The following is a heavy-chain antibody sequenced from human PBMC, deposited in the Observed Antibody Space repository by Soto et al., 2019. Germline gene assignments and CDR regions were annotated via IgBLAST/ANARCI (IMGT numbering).Heavy chain of an antibody. V-gene: IGHV1-18*01. J-gene: IGHJ6*02. Sequence: QVQLVQSGAEVKKPGASVKVSCKASGYTFTSYGISWVRQAPGQGLEWMGWISAYNGNTNYAQKLQGRVTMTTDTSTSTAYMGLRSLRSDDTAVYYCARDDVAAAGHYYYYGMDVWGQGTTVTVSS. CDR3: ARDDVAAAGHYYYYGMDV. CDR1: GYTFTSYG. CDR2: ISAYNGNT. D-gene: IGHD6-13*01.